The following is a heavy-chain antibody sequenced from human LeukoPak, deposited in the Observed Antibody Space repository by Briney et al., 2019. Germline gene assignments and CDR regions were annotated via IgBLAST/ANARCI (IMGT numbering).Heavy chain of an antibody. Sequence: GASVKLSCKASGGTFSSYAISWVRQAPGQGLEWMGGIIPIFGTANYAQKFQGRVTITADKSTSTAYMELSSLRSEDTAVYYCARGGVGIVASPERPFDYWGQGTLVTVSS. CDR1: GGTFSSYA. D-gene: IGHD5-12*01. CDR3: ARGGVGIVASPERPFDY. CDR2: IIPIFGTA. J-gene: IGHJ4*02. V-gene: IGHV1-69*06.